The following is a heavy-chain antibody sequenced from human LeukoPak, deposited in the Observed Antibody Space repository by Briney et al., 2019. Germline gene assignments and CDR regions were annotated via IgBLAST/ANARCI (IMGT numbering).Heavy chain of an antibody. CDR1: GFTFSSYS. J-gene: IGHJ3*02. D-gene: IGHD5/OR15-5a*01. CDR2: ISSSSSTI. Sequence: PGGPLRLSCAASGFTFSSYSMNWVRQAPGKGLEWVSYISSSSSTIYYADSVKGRFTISRDNAKNSLYLQMNSLRDEDTAVYYCASTRVSGFDIWGQGTMVTVSS. CDR3: ASTRVSGFDI. V-gene: IGHV3-48*02.